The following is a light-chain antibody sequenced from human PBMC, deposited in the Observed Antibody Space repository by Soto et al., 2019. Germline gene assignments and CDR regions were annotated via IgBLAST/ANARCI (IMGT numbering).Light chain of an antibody. V-gene: IGLV2-23*01. Sequence: QSALTQPASVSGSPGQSITISCTGTSSDVGSYNLVSWYQQHPGKAPKLMIYEGSKRPSGVSNRFSGSKSGNTASLTISGLQAEDEADYYCCSYAGSSPPNYVFGTGPKVTVL. CDR2: EGS. CDR3: CSYAGSSPPNYV. CDR1: SSDVGSYNL. J-gene: IGLJ1*01.